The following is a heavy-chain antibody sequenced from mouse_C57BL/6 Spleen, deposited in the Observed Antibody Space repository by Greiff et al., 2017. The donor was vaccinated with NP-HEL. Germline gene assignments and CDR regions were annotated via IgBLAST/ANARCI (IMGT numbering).Heavy chain of an antibody. CDR2: ISDGGSYT. CDR1: GFTFSSYA. J-gene: IGHJ2*01. V-gene: IGHV5-4*01. CDR3: ARESYSNYYFDY. Sequence: DVQLVESGGGLVKPGGSLKLSCAASGFTFSSYAMSWVRQTPEKRLEWVATISDGGSYTYYPDNVKGRFTISRDNAKNNLYLQMSHLKSEDTAMYYCARESYSNYYFDYWGQGTTLTVSS. D-gene: IGHD2-5*01.